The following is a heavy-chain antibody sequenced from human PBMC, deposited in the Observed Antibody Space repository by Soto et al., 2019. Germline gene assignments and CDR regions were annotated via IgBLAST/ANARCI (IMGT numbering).Heavy chain of an antibody. CDR3: AREKVAVAVYFDY. V-gene: IGHV1-69*13. CDR2: IIPIFGTA. J-gene: IGHJ4*02. CDR1: GGTFSSYA. D-gene: IGHD6-19*01. Sequence: GASVKVSCKASGGTFSSYAISWVRQAPGQGLEWMGGIIPIFGTANYAQKFQGRVTITADESTSTAYMELSSLRSEDTAVYYRAREKVAVAVYFDYWGQGTLVTVSS.